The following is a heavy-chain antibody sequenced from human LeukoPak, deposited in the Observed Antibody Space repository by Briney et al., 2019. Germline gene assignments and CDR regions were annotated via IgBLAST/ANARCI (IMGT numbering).Heavy chain of an antibody. Sequence: PGGSLRLSCAASGFTFSSYWMSWVRQAPGKGLEWVANIKQDGSEKYYVDSVKGRFTISRDNAKNSLYLQMNSLRAEDTAVYYCARGRDYGDPDYYYYYYYMDVWGKGTTVTVSS. V-gene: IGHV3-7*01. CDR2: IKQDGSEK. J-gene: IGHJ6*03. CDR1: GFTFSSYW. CDR3: ARGRDYGDPDYYYYYYYMDV. D-gene: IGHD4-17*01.